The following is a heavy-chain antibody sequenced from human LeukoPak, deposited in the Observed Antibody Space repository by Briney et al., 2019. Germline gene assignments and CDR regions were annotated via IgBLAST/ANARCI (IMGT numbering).Heavy chain of an antibody. V-gene: IGHV4-34*01. J-gene: IGHJ4*02. D-gene: IGHD2-15*01. Sequence: PSETLSLTCAVYGVPLSGYYWTWIRQPPGKGLEWVGEVNHIGSANYNPSLKSRVTISVDTSKNQLSLKVSSVTAADTAVYYCARVVASTSIDSWGQGTLVTVSS. CDR2: VNHIGSA. CDR3: ARVVASTSIDS. CDR1: GVPLSGYY.